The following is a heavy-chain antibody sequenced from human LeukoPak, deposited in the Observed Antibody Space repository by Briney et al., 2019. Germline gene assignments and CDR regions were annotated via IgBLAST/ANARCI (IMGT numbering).Heavy chain of an antibody. Sequence: GGSLRLSCAASGFTFSSYSMNWVRKAPGKGLEWVYNISSSSSTTYYADSVKGRFTISRDNAKNSLYLQMNSLRAEDTAVYYCARDVMLSSWLVQFVLDYWGQGTLVTVSS. CDR3: ARDVMLSSWLVQFVLDY. V-gene: IGHV3-48*01. CDR2: ISSSSSTT. D-gene: IGHD6-19*01. CDR1: GFTFSSYS. J-gene: IGHJ4*02.